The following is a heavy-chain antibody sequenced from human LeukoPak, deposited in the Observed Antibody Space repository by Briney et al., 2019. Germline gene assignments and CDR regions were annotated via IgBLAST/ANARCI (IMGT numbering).Heavy chain of an antibody. V-gene: IGHV4-59*11. CDR2: IYYSGGT. CDR3: ARETTVVTPGRSDVFDI. CDR1: GGSISSHD. Sequence: SETLSLTCTVSGGSISSHDWNWIRQPPGQGLEWIGYIYYSGGTNYPPARKSPVTISRGTSKNQFSLMLSSVTAADTAVYSCARETTVVTPGRSDVFDIWGQGTMVTVSS. J-gene: IGHJ3*02. D-gene: IGHD4-23*01.